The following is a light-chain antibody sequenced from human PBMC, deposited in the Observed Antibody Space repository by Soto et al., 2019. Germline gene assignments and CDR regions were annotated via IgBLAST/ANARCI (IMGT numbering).Light chain of an antibody. CDR2: DAS. V-gene: IGKV3-11*01. CDR3: QQRLNWPPG. J-gene: IGKJ1*01. Sequence: EMLLTQSPDTLSLSPGERATLTCRASQSVTNYIAWYQQRPGQAPRLLIYDASNRATGVPARFSGSRSGTDFTLTISDLEPADFGLYYCQQRLNWPPGFGQGTKVDIK. CDR1: QSVTNY.